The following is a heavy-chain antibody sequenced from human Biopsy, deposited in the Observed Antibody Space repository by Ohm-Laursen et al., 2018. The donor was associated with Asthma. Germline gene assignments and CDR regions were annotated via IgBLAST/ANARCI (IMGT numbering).Heavy chain of an antibody. CDR2: IYHLGNA. D-gene: IGHD6-19*01. Sequence: SETLSLTCDVSGDSISVSNWWSWVRQPPGRGLEWIGQIYHLGNANYNPSLKSRVTMLVDKSKNQFSLKLTSVTAADTAVYYCARASVAASSNWFDPWGQGTLVTVSS. V-gene: IGHV4-4*02. CDR3: ARASVAASSNWFDP. CDR1: GDSISVSNW. J-gene: IGHJ5*02.